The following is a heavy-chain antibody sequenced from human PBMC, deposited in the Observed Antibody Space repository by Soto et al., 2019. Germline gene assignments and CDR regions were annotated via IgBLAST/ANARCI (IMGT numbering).Heavy chain of an antibody. Sequence: QVQLVQSGAEVKKPGASVKVSCKASGYTFTSYGITWVRQAPGQGLEWMGWISAYNGNTNYAQKLQGRVTMTTDTSTITAYRELRSLRSDDTAVYYCAISGYCTNGVCPYYYGMDVWGQGTTVTVSS. CDR3: AISGYCTNGVCPYYYGMDV. D-gene: IGHD2-8*01. CDR1: GYTFTSYG. CDR2: ISAYNGNT. V-gene: IGHV1-18*01. J-gene: IGHJ6*02.